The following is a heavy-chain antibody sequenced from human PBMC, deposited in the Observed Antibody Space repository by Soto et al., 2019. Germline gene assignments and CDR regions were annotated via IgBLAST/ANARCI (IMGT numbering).Heavy chain of an antibody. CDR2: ISYDGSNT. CDR1: GFTFSSYG. D-gene: IGHD6-19*01. V-gene: IGHV3-30*18. J-gene: IGHJ4*02. CDR3: AKEVPTGYSSGWYDY. Sequence: PGGSLRLSCAASGFTFSSYGMPRVRQAPGKGLEWVAVISYDGSNTYYADSVKGRFTISRDNSKNTLYLQMNSLRAEDTAVYYCAKEVPTGYSSGWYDYWGQGTLVTVSS.